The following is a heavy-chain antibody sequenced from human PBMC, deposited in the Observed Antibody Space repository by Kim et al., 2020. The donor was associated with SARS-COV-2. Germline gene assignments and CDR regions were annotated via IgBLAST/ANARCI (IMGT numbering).Heavy chain of an antibody. CDR3: AKDGSSWSRYYYYYMDV. CDR1: GFTFSSYA. CDR2: ISGSGGST. Sequence: GGSLRLSCAASGFTFSSYAMSWVRQAPGKGLEWGSAISGSGGSTYYADSVKGRFTISRDNSKNTLYLQMNSLRAEDTAVYYCAKDGSSWSRYYYYYMDVWGKGTTVTVPS. D-gene: IGHD6-13*01. V-gene: IGHV3-23*01. J-gene: IGHJ6*03.